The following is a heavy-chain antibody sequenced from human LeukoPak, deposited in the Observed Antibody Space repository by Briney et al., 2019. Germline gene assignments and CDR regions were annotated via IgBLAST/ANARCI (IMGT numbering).Heavy chain of an antibody. CDR1: GYTFTSYG. CDR2: ISAYNGNT. J-gene: IGHJ6*02. V-gene: IGHV1-18*01. Sequence: GASVKVSCKASGYTFTSYGISWVRHAPGQGLERMGWISAYNGNTNYAQKLQGRVTMTTDTSTSTAYMELRSLRSDDTAVYYCARTEYQLLFISGGMDVWGQGTTVTVSS. CDR3: ARTEYQLLFISGGMDV. D-gene: IGHD2-2*01.